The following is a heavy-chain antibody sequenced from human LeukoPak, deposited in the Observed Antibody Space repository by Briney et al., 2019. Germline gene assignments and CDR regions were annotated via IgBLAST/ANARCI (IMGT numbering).Heavy chain of an antibody. J-gene: IGHJ4*02. D-gene: IGHD2-2*01. CDR3: TTRSVVVKGSPVY. Sequence: GGSLRLSCAASGFTFSNAWMSWVRQAPGKGLEWVGRIKSKTDGGTTDYAAPVKGRFTISRDDSKNTLYLQMNSLKTEDTAVYYCTTRSVVVKGSPVYWGQGTLVTVSS. CDR2: IKSKTDGGTT. V-gene: IGHV3-15*01. CDR1: GFTFSNAW.